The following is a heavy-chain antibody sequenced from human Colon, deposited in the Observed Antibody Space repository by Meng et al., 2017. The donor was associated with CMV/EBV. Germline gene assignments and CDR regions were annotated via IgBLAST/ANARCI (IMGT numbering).Heavy chain of an antibody. J-gene: IGHJ4*02. Sequence: GGSLRLSCAASGFTFEDYGMSWVRQAPGKGLEWVSGINWRGVTTAYADSVKGRFTISRDNAKNSLYLQMNSLRAEDTAVYYCARDLTHYDSFDYWGQGTLVTVSS. CDR3: ARDLTHYDSFDY. CDR1: GFTFEDYG. D-gene: IGHD3-3*01. V-gene: IGHV3-20*04. CDR2: INWRGVTT.